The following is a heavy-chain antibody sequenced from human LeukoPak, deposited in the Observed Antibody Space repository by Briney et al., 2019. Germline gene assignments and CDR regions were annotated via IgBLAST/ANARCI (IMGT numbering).Heavy chain of an antibody. CDR3: ARDRVVPAGPDAFDI. J-gene: IGHJ3*02. D-gene: IGHD2-2*01. CDR1: GYSISSGYY. Sequence: KPSETLSLTCAVSGYSISSGYYWGWIRQPPGKGLEWIGSIYHSGSTYYNPSLKSRVTISVDTSKNQFPLKLSSVTAADTAVYYCARDRVVPAGPDAFDIWGQGTMVTVSS. V-gene: IGHV4-38-2*02. CDR2: IYHSGST.